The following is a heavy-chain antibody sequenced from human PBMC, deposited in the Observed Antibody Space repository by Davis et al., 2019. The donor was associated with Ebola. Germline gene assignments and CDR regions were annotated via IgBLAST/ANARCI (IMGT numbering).Heavy chain of an antibody. D-gene: IGHD5-12*01. CDR1: GGSISSGGYS. CDR3: ARVSLQWLLFDN. Sequence: SETLSLTCAVSGGSISSGGYSWSWIRQPPGKRLEWTGFVYSSGSTYYNPSLESRLTMSVDTSKNQFSLKLNSVTAADTAVYYCARVSLQWLLFDNWGQGTLVTVSS. CDR2: VYSSGST. J-gene: IGHJ4*02. V-gene: IGHV4-30-4*07.